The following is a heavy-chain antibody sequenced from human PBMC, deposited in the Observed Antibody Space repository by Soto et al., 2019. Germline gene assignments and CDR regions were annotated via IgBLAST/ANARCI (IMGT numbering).Heavy chain of an antibody. CDR1: GYPFTDYF. D-gene: IGHD2-21*02. Sequence: ASVKVSCKTSGYPFTDYFIHWLRQAPGQGLEWMGIISLYHHSTSYAQKFQGRLTVAADTSTTTVYMDLSSLTSEDSAVYWCARELYSCGGDCPYYMDYWGQGTLVTVSS. V-gene: IGHV1-46*01. CDR2: ISLYHHST. J-gene: IGHJ4*02. CDR3: ARELYSCGGDCPYYMDY.